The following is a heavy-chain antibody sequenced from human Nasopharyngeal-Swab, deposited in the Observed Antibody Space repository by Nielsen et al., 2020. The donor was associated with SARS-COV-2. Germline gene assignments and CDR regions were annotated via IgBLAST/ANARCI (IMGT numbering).Heavy chain of an antibody. J-gene: IGHJ4*01. D-gene: IGHD4-23*01. CDR2: IDTGGTRT. CDR1: GFSFSSFW. V-gene: IGHV3-74*01. Sequence: GRSLRLSCAASGFSFSSFWMHWVRQVPGEGLVWVSRIDTGGTRTDYAESVKGRFTISRDNAKNTLYLQMNNLRPEDTAVYYCARDIGGFGGYWGQGTLVTVSS. CDR3: ARDIGGFGGY.